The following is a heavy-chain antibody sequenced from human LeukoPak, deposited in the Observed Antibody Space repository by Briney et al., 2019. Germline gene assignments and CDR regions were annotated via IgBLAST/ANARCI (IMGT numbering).Heavy chain of an antibody. CDR1: GFTFSSYA. D-gene: IGHD5-12*01. J-gene: IGHJ4*02. V-gene: IGHV3-23*01. CDR2: ISGSGGST. Sequence: GGSLRLSCAASGFTFSSYAMSWVRQAPGKSLEWVSAISGSGGSTYYADSVKGRFTISRDTSKNTLYLQMNSLRAEDTAVYYCAKKGIDGSGYDLDYWGQGTLVTVSS. CDR3: AKKGIDGSGYDLDY.